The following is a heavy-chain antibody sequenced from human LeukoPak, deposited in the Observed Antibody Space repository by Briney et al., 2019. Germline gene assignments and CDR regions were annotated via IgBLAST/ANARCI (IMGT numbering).Heavy chain of an antibody. Sequence: GGSLRLSCAASGFTFSSCAMSWVRQAPGKGLEWVSGVSGSGGTTYYADSVKGRFTISRDNSRNTVYLQMNSLRAEDTAVYYCAKDWAHCSGGSCYWFDYWGQGTLVAVSS. CDR3: AKDWAHCSGGSCYWFDY. V-gene: IGHV3-23*01. CDR2: VSGSGGTT. CDR1: GFTFSSCA. J-gene: IGHJ4*02. D-gene: IGHD2-15*01.